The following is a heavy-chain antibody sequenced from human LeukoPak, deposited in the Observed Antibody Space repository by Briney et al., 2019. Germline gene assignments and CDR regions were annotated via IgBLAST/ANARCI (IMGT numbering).Heavy chain of an antibody. CDR1: RYSFTSYW. V-gene: IGHV5-51*01. CDR3: ARRRRYSGSPHPLPLDY. Sequence: GESLKISCKGSRYSFTSYWIGWVRQMPGKGLEWMGIIYPGDSDTRYSPSFQGQVTISADKSISTAYLQWSSLKASDTAMYYCARRRRYSGSPHPLPLDYWGQGTLVTVSS. CDR2: IYPGDSDT. D-gene: IGHD1-26*01. J-gene: IGHJ4*02.